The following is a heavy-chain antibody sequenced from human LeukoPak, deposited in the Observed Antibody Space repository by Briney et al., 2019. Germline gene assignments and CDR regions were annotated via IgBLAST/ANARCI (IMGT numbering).Heavy chain of an antibody. V-gene: IGHV3-21*01. CDR1: GFTFSTHG. CDR2: IVTATSYK. CDR3: ARGRSITILRGVAISDGFDI. Sequence: PGGSLRLSCAASGFTFSTHGMNWVRQAPGKGLEWVSFIVTATSYKYYADSVKGRFTISRDNAKNSLYLQMNSLRADDTAFYYCARGRSITILRGVAISDGFDIWGQGTMVTVSS. J-gene: IGHJ3*02. D-gene: IGHD3-10*01.